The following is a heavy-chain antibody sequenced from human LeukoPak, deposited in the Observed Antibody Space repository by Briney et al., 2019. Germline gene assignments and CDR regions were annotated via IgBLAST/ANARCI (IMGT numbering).Heavy chain of an antibody. CDR2: IYHSGNS. CDR1: GYSISTGYY. CDR3: ARLDIVVVPAAMPCWFDP. D-gene: IGHD2-2*01. J-gene: IGHJ5*02. V-gene: IGHV4-38-2*02. Sequence: SETLSLTCTVSGYSISTGYYWGWIRQPPGEGLEWIASIYHSGNSYYNPSLKSRVTISVDTSKNQFSLKLSSVTAADTAVYYCARLDIVVVPAAMPCWFDPWGQGTLVTVSS.